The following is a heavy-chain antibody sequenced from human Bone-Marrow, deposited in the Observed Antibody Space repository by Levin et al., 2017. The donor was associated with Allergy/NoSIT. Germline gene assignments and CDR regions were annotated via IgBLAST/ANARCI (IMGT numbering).Heavy chain of an antibody. CDR2: ISSSSSTI. Sequence: GGSLRLSCAASGFTFSSYSMNWVRQAPGKGLEWVSYISSSSSTIYYADSVKGRFTISRDNAKNSLYLQMNSLRAEDTAVYYCARDQTYYDILTGYYNPGLYAFDIWGQGTMVTVSS. D-gene: IGHD3-9*01. CDR1: GFTFSSYS. V-gene: IGHV3-48*01. J-gene: IGHJ3*02. CDR3: ARDQTYYDILTGYYNPGLYAFDI.